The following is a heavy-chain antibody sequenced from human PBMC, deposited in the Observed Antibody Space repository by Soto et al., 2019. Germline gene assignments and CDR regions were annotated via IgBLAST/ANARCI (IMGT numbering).Heavy chain of an antibody. Sequence: GGSLSLSCAASGFTFSGYMMSWLRLAPGDRLEVVANITRDESEKYYLASVQGRFTISRDNAKSSLFLQMNSLRAEDTAVYYFAREVNDDKVGATYFDHWGQGILVTVSS. CDR2: ITRDESEK. D-gene: IGHD1-26*01. J-gene: IGHJ4*02. CDR3: AREVNDDKVGATYFDH. V-gene: IGHV3-7*03. CDR1: GFTFSGYM.